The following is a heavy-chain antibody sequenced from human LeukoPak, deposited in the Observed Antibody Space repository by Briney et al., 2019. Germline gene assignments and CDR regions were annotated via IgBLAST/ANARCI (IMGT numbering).Heavy chain of an antibody. D-gene: IGHD3-10*01. Sequence: GGSLRLSCSASGFIFNEFYMSWIRQAPGKGLECVSYVTTTGDPVYYTDSVKGRFTISRDNSKNTLYLQMNSLRAEDTAVYYCAKAATYVLLWFGELGKWGQGTLVTVSS. V-gene: IGHV3-11*04. J-gene: IGHJ4*02. CDR2: VTTTGDPV. CDR3: AKAATYVLLWFGELGK. CDR1: GFIFNEFY.